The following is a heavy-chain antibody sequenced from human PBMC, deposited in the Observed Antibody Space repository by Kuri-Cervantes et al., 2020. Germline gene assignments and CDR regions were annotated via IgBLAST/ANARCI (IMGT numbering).Heavy chain of an antibody. CDR1: GYTFINYY. V-gene: IGHV1-2*02. J-gene: IGHJ4*02. CDR3: ATEGNYYGSALDY. Sequence: ASVKVSCKASGYTFINYYMHWVRQAPGQGLEWMGWINPNSGGTNYAQKFQGRVTMTRDTSISTAYMELSRLRSDDTAVYYCATEGNYYGSALDYWGQGTLVTVSS. D-gene: IGHD3-10*01. CDR2: INPNSGGT.